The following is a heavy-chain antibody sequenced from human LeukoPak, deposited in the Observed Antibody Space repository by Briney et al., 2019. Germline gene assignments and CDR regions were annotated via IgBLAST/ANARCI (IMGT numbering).Heavy chain of an antibody. CDR1: GGSISNGGYY. J-gene: IGHJ4*02. CDR3: ARVTTVTTSFHFDY. Sequence: SETLSLTCTVSGGSISNGGYYWSWIRQPPGEGLEWIVYIYYSGSTYYHPSLKSRITISLNTAKNQFSLKLSSVTAADTAVYYCARVTTVTTSFHFDYWGQGTLVTVSS. V-gene: IGHV4-30-4*01. D-gene: IGHD4-17*01. CDR2: IYYSGST.